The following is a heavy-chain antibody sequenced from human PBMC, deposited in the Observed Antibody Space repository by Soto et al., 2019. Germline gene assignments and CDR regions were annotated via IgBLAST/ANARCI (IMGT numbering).Heavy chain of an antibody. V-gene: IGHV4-4*07. CDR2: IYTSGTT. CDR1: GRSMSGYY. CDR3: AREDYYDTGYYVV. J-gene: IGHJ4*02. Sequence: QVQLQESGPGVVKASETLSLTCTVSGRSMSGYYWSWIRQPAGERLEWIGRIYTSGTTDFNPSLKGRVTMSVDTSKNQFSLKLTSVTAADTALYYCAREDYYDTGYYVVWGQATQVTVSS. D-gene: IGHD3-9*01.